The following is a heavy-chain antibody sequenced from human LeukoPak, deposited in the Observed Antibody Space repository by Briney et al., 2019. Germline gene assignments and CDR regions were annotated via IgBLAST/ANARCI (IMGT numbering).Heavy chain of an antibody. CDR1: GFKFRDCY. J-gene: IGHJ5*02. D-gene: IGHD6-19*01. CDR2: ITMSGSVI. V-gene: IGHV3-11*01. CDR3: ARGGWSRGWFDP. Sequence: SGGCLRLSCAASGFKFRDCYMSWIRQAPGKGLEWISYITMSGSVIQYSSSVKGRFTTSRDNARNSLYLQMNSLRADDTAVYYCARGGWSRGWFDPWGQGTLVTVSS.